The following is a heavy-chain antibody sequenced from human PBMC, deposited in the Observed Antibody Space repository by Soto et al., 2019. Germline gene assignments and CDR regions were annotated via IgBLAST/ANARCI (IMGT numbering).Heavy chain of an antibody. J-gene: IGHJ4*02. CDR2: ISAYNGNT. CDR3: ARVGWRDILTGPPIDD. CDR1: GYTFTSYG. Sequence: ASVKVSCKASGYTFTSYGISWVRQAPGQGLEWMGWISAYNGNTNYAQKLQGRVTMTTDTSTSTAYMELRSLRSDDTAVYYCARVGWRDILTGPPIDDWGQGTLVPVSS. D-gene: IGHD3-9*01. V-gene: IGHV1-18*01.